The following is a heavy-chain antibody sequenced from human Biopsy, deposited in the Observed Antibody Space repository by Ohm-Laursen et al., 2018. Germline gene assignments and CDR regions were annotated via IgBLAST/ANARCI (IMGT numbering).Heavy chain of an antibody. Sequence: SLRLSCTASGFNVHKYGIHWVRQAQGKGLEWVSGIILNSDRLSYADSVRGRFTISRDNAKNSVYLQMNSLRPEDTALYYCIKEITPGGGDVWGQGTTVTVSS. D-gene: IGHD3-16*01. CDR3: IKEITPGGGDV. J-gene: IGHJ6*02. CDR2: IILNSDRL. V-gene: IGHV3-9*01. CDR1: GFNVHKYG.